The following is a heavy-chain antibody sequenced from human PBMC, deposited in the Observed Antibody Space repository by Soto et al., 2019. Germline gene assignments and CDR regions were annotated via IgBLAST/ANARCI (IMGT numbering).Heavy chain of an antibody. V-gene: IGHV1-18*04. Sequence: QVQLVQSGAEVREPGASLKVSCKASGYTFTNYGIIWMRQAPGQGLEWMGWISGYNANTKYAQKVQDRVTLTTDISTTTAYMELRSLRSDDTAVYYCARPFFGDHGIVDYWGQGTLVTVSS. CDR2: ISGYNANT. J-gene: IGHJ4*02. CDR3: ARPFFGDHGIVDY. D-gene: IGHD4-17*01. CDR1: GYTFTNYG.